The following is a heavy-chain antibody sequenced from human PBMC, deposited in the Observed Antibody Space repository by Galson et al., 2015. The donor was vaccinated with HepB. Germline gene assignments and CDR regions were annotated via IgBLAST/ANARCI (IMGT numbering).Heavy chain of an antibody. CDR1: GFTFSSYS. D-gene: IGHD5/OR15-5a*01. CDR2: ISSSSYYI. V-gene: IGHV3-21*01. Sequence: LRLSCAASGFTFSSYSMNWVRQAPGKGLEWVSSISSSSYYIYYADSVEGRFTISRDNAKNSLYLQMNSLRAEDTAVYFCARGPGLEFDYWGQGTLVTVSS. CDR3: ARGPGLEFDY. J-gene: IGHJ4*02.